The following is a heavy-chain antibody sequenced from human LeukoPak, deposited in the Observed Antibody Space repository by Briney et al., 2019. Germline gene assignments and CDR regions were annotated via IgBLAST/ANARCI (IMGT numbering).Heavy chain of an antibody. Sequence: SETLSLTCTVSGGSISSYYWSWIRQPAGKGLEWIGRIYTSGSTNYNPSLKSRVTMSVDTSKNQFSLKLSSVTAADTAVYYCARALVLRYFDWLSRFDPWGQGTLVTVSS. J-gene: IGHJ5*02. CDR2: IYTSGST. V-gene: IGHV4-4*07. CDR3: ARALVLRYFDWLSRFDP. D-gene: IGHD3-9*01. CDR1: GGSISSYY.